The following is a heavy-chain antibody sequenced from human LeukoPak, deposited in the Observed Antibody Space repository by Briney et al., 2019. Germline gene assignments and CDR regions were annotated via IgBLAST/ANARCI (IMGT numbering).Heavy chain of an antibody. CDR3: AKERRSGSSAVDF. V-gene: IGHV3-23*01. CDR2: ISSSGGST. Sequence: GGSLRLSCVASGFNFAAYPMHWVRQVPGKGLEWVSTISSSGGSTYYADSVKGRFTISRDNSMDTLYLQMSSLRAEDTAVYYCAKERRSGSSAVDFWGQGTLVTVSS. D-gene: IGHD1-26*01. CDR1: GFNFAAYP. J-gene: IGHJ4*02.